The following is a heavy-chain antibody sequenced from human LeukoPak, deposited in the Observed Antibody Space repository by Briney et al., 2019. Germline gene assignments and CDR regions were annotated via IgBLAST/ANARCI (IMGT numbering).Heavy chain of an antibody. D-gene: IGHD3-22*01. CDR2: INPNSGGT. Sequence: ASVKVACKTSGYTXTAYYMHRVRQAPGQGLEWMEWINPNSGGTNYAQKFQGRVTMTRDTSISTAYMELSRLRSDDTAVFYCARDYYDSSGYGSFDYWGQGTLVTVSS. CDR3: ARDYYDSSGYGSFDY. CDR1: GYTXTAYY. J-gene: IGHJ4*02. V-gene: IGHV1-2*02.